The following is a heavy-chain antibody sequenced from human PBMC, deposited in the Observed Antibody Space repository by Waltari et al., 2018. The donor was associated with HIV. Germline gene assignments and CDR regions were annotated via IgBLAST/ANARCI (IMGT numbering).Heavy chain of an antibody. Sequence: QVQLVQSGAEVKKSGASVRVTCTASGETFTTHYIHWVRQAPGQGLEWMGWINCDTGATQYAQRFQGRVTMTRDTSITSAYMELSRLKTDDTALYFCARRKSSSSRAFDSWGQGTLVTVSS. CDR1: GETFTTHY. CDR3: ARRKSSSSRAFDS. CDR2: INCDTGAT. D-gene: IGHD2-2*01. J-gene: IGHJ4*02. V-gene: IGHV1-2*02.